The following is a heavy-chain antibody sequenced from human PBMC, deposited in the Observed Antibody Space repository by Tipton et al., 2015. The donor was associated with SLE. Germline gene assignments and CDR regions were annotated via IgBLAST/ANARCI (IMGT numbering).Heavy chain of an antibody. Sequence: SLRLSCAASRFTFSIYAMHWVRQAPGKGLEWVAVISYDGSNKYYADSVKGRFTISRDNSKNTLYLQMNSLGAEDTAVYYCAASLVDYFDYWGQGTLVTVSS. CDR2: ISYDGSNK. CDR1: RFTFSIYA. V-gene: IGHV3-30*04. CDR3: AASLVDYFDY. D-gene: IGHD2-15*01. J-gene: IGHJ4*02.